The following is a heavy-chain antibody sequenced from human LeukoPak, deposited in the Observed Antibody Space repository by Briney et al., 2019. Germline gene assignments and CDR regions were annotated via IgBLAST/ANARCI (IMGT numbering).Heavy chain of an antibody. CDR2: ISAYNGNT. V-gene: IGHV1-18*01. CDR1: GYTFTGYG. CDR3: ARDLYSSGWSLADY. D-gene: IGHD6-19*01. J-gene: IGHJ4*02. Sequence: ASVKVSCKASGYTFTGYGISWVRQAPGQGLEWMGWISAYNGNTNYAQKLQGRVTMTTDTSTSTAYMELRSLRSDDTAVYYCARDLYSSGWSLADYWGQGTLVTVSS.